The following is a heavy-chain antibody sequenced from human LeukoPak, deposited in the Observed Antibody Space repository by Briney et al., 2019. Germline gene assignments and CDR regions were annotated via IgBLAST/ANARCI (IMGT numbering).Heavy chain of an antibody. V-gene: IGHV5-51*01. D-gene: IGHD2-21*02. CDR3: AKIIRTYRGEDCYRVEYFQY. CDR2: IYPGDSDT. Sequence: GESLKISCKGSGYSFTSYWIGWVRQMPGKGLEWMGIIYPGDSDTRYSPSFQGQVTMSADKSINTAYLQWRSLKASDTGMYYCAKIIRTYRGEDCYRVEYFQYWGQGTLVTVSP. J-gene: IGHJ1*01. CDR1: GYSFTSYW.